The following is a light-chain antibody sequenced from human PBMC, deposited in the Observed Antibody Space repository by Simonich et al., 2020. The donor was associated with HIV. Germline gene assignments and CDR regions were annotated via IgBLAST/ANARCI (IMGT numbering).Light chain of an antibody. Sequence: EIVMTQSPATLSVSPGERATLSCRASQIVSSNLAWYPQKPGHAPMLLIYGASTRATGIPARFSGSGSGTEFTITISSIQAEDFGVYYCQQYKNWPPWTFGQGTKVEIK. J-gene: IGKJ1*01. V-gene: IGKV3-15*01. CDR1: QIVSSN. CDR2: GAS. CDR3: QQYKNWPPWT.